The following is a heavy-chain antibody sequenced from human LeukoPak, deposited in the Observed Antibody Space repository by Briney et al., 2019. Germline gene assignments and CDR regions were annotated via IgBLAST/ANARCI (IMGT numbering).Heavy chain of an antibody. CDR1: GFTFSSYA. D-gene: IGHD3-3*01. V-gene: IGHV3-30-3*01. J-gene: IGHJ4*02. CDR2: ISYDGSNK. CDR3: AREGAFWSGYSLDY. Sequence: QPGGSLRLSCAASGFTFSSYAMHWVRQAPGKGLEGVAVISYDGSNKYYADSVKGRFTISRDNSKNTLYLQMNSLRAEDTAVYYCAREGAFWSGYSLDYWGQGTLVTVSS.